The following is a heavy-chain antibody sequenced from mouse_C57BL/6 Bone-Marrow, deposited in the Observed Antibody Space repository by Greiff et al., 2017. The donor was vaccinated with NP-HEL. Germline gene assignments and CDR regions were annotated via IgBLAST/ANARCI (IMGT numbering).Heavy chain of an antibody. CDR2: ISSGSSTL. CDR1: GFTFSEYG. CDR3: ARGDGDYFDY. J-gene: IGHJ2*01. D-gene: IGHD3-3*01. Sequence: EVKLQESGGGLVKPGGSLKLSCAASGFTFSEYGMHWVRQAPEKGLEWVAYISSGSSTLYSADTVKGRFTLSRDNAKNTLFLQMTSLRSADTAMYYCARGDGDYFDYWGQGTTLTVSS. V-gene: IGHV5-17*01.